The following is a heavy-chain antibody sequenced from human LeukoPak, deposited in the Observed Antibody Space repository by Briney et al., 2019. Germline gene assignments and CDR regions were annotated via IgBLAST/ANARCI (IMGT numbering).Heavy chain of an antibody. CDR3: AKVGPPVGHLDY. V-gene: IGHV3-30*02. J-gene: IGHJ4*02. D-gene: IGHD1-26*01. CDR1: GFTFSSYG. Sequence: GGSLRLSCAASGFTFSSYGMHWVRQAPGKGLEWVTFIRYDGFNKYYADSVKGRFTISRDNSKNTLYLQMNSLRAEDTAVYYCAKVGPPVGHLDYWGQGTLVTVSS. CDR2: IRYDGFNK.